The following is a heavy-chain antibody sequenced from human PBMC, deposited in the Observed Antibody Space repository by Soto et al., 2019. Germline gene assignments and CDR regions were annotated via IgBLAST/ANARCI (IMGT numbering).Heavy chain of an antibody. Sequence: PXESLKISCKGSGYSFTSYWIGWVRQIPGKGLEWMGIIYPGDSDTRYSPSFQGQVTISADKSISTAYLQWSSLKASDTAMYYCARYVLRFLEWPKNWFDPWGQGTLVTVS. CDR1: GYSFTSYW. V-gene: IGHV5-51*01. CDR3: ARYVLRFLEWPKNWFDP. CDR2: IYPGDSDT. J-gene: IGHJ5*02. D-gene: IGHD3-3*01.